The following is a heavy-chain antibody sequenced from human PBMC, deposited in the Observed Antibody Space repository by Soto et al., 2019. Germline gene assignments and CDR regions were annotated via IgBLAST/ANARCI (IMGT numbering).Heavy chain of an antibody. Sequence: QDRLVQSGVEVKKPGASVRVSCKASGYSFTNYGITWVRQAPGQGFERMGWISAYNGNTNYAQKFRGRVTLTTDASTSTVYWEFRSMRSDDTAVYFCAKDRGVAPPVAGNTHYYYYMDVWGKGTTVTVSS. V-gene: IGHV1-18*01. D-gene: IGHD6-19*01. CDR2: ISAYNGNT. CDR3: AKDRGVAPPVAGNTHYYYYMDV. CDR1: GYSFTNYG. J-gene: IGHJ6*03.